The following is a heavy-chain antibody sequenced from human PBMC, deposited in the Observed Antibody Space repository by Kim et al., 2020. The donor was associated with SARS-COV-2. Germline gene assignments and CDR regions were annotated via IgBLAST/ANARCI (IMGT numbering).Heavy chain of an antibody. V-gene: IGHV3-11*05. CDR3: ARVRGYSYVLWDY. J-gene: IGHJ4*02. D-gene: IGHD5-18*01. Sequence: YADSVKGRFPYSRDNAKNSLYLQMNSRGAEDTAVYYCARVRGYSYVLWDYWGQGTLVTVSS.